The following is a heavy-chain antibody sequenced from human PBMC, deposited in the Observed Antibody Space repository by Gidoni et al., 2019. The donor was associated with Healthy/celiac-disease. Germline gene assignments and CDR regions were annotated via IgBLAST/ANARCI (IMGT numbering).Heavy chain of an antibody. J-gene: IGHJ4*02. Sequence: QVQLQESGPVLVKPSQTLSLTCTVSGVSISSGGYYCSWIRQHPGKGLEWIGYIYYSGSTYYNPSLKSRVTISVDTSKNQFSLKLSSVTAADTAVYYCARAGPYYDILTGLYYFDYWGQGTLVTVSS. CDR2: IYYSGST. CDR3: ARAGPYYDILTGLYYFDY. V-gene: IGHV4-31*03. D-gene: IGHD3-9*01. CDR1: GVSISSGGYY.